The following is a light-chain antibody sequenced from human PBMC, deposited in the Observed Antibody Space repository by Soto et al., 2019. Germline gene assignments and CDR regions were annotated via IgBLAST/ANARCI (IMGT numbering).Light chain of an antibody. CDR1: QSVSSY. Sequence: EIVLTQSPATLSLSPGERATLSCRASQSVSSYLAWYQQKPGQAPRLLIYDASNRATGIPARLSGSGSGTDFTLTISSLEPEDFAVYYCQQRSNWPPVFTFGPGTKVEIK. V-gene: IGKV3-11*01. CDR3: QQRSNWPPVFT. CDR2: DAS. J-gene: IGKJ3*01.